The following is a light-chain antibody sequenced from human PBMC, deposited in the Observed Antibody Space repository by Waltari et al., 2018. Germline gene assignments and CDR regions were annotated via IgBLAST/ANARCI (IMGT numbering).Light chain of an antibody. CDR2: WAS. CDR1: RSVLYSSNNKNY. CDR3: QQYYSPPWA. V-gene: IGKV4-1*01. Sequence: DIVMTQSPDSLAVSLGERATINCKSSRSVLYSSNNKNYLAWYQQKPQQPPKLLIYWASTRESGVPDRFSGSGSGTDFTLTISSLQAEDVAVYYCQQYYSPPWAFGQGTKVEIK. J-gene: IGKJ1*01.